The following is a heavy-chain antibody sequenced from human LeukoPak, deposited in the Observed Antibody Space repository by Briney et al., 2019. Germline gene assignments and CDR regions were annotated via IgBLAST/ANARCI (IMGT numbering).Heavy chain of an antibody. CDR1: GGSISSSSYY. D-gene: IGHD3-22*01. CDR3: ARHAGGYYKNWFYP. CDR2: IYYSGST. V-gene: IGHV4-39*01. Sequence: SETLSLTCTVSGGSISSSSYYWGWIRQPPGKGLEWIGSIYYSGSTYYNPSLKSRVTISVDTSKNQFSLKLSSVTAADTAVYYCARHAGGYYKNWFYPWGQGTLVTVSS. J-gene: IGHJ5*02.